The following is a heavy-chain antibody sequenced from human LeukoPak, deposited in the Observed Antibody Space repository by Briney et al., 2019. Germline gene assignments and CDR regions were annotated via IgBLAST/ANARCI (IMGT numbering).Heavy chain of an antibody. V-gene: IGHV3-74*01. CDR1: GFTFSSYW. J-gene: IGHJ4*02. CDR3: ARGSSKRLQQQGKGNNFDY. Sequence: GGSLSLSCAASGFTFSSYWMHWVRQAPGKGLVWVSSINSGGSSTNYADSVKGRFTISRDNAKNTLYLQMNSLRADDTAVYYCARGSSKRLQQQGKGNNFDYWGEGTLVTVSS. D-gene: IGHD6-13*01. CDR2: INSGGSST.